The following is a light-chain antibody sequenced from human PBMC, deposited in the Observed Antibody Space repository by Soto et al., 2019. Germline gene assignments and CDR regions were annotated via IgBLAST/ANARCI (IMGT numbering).Light chain of an antibody. CDR3: QQYCSSSRT. CDR1: QSVSSSY. Sequence: EIVLTQSPGTLSLSPGERATLSCRASQSVSSSYLAWYQQKPGQAPRLLIYGAFSRATGIPDRFSGSGSGTDFSLTISRLEPEEFAVYYCQQYCSSSRTFGQGTKLEIK. CDR2: GAF. V-gene: IGKV3-20*01. J-gene: IGKJ2*01.